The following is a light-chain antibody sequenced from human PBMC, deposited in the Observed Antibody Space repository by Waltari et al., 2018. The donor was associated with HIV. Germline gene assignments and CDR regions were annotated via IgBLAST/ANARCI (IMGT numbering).Light chain of an antibody. V-gene: IGLV1-51*01. CDR3: GTWDRTLGGGV. Sequence: QSVLTQPPSVSAAPGQKVTISCSRSSSNIGNDYVSWYQHVPGAAPRLLIYDNRKRPPGISDRFSGSEAGTSATLAIPGLQTGDEADYYCGTWDRTLGGGVFGGGTKLTVL. J-gene: IGLJ3*02. CDR2: DNR. CDR1: SSNIGNDY.